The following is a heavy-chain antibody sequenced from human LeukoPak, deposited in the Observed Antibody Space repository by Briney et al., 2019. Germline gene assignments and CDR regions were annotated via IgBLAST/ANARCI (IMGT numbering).Heavy chain of an antibody. CDR3: TTVCSGGSCFGNFDY. Sequence: PGGSRRLSCAASGFTFSNAWMSWVRQAPGKGLEWVGRIKSKTDGGTTDYAAPVKGRFTISRDDSKNTLYLQMNSLKTEDTAVYCCTTVCSGGSCFGNFDYWGQGTLVTVSS. CDR2: IKSKTDGGTT. V-gene: IGHV3-15*01. D-gene: IGHD2-15*01. CDR1: GFTFSNAW. J-gene: IGHJ4*02.